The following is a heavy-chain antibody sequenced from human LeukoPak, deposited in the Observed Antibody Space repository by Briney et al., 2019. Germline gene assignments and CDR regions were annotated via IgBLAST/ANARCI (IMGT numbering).Heavy chain of an antibody. Sequence: GGTLSLSCAVSGLTFSSHGISWVSQAEGRGLEWVSAISCSGGSANYADSVEGRLTISRDDSKSTLYLQLHSMRVQDTAIYYCAKVPYIYGSGSFSYWGQGTLVTVSS. CDR1: GLTFSSHG. J-gene: IGHJ4*02. D-gene: IGHD3-10*01. CDR3: AKVPYIYGSGSFSY. CDR2: ISCSGGSA. V-gene: IGHV3-23*01.